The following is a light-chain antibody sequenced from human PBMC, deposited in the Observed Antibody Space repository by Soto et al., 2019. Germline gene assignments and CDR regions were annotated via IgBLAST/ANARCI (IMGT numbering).Light chain of an antibody. CDR1: ASNAESNP. CDR3: AAWDGSLNGYVV. J-gene: IGLJ2*01. V-gene: IGLV1-44*01. CDR2: NND. Sequence: QSVLTQPPSASETSGQRVTISCSGSASNAESNPVTWYQQLPGTAPKLLIYNNDQRPSGVPDRFSGSKSGTSASLAISGLQSEDEADYYCAAWDGSLNGYVVFGGGTKVTVL.